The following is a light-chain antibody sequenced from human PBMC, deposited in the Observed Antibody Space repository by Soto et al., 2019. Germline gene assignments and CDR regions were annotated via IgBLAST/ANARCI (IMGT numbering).Light chain of an antibody. V-gene: IGLV1-40*01. CDR1: SANIGAAYN. CDR2: GNN. CDR3: QSYDSSLSGYV. J-gene: IGLJ1*01. Sequence: SCTGSSANIGAAYNVDWYQQLPGTAPKLLIYGNNNRPSGVPARFSGSKSGTSASLAIAGLQAEDEGDYYCQSYDSSLSGYVFGTGTKVTVL.